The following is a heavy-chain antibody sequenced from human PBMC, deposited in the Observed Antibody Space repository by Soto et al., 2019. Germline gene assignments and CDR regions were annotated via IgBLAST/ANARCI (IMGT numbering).Heavy chain of an antibody. CDR1: GGSIISGGSY. CDR2: IYDSENT. D-gene: IGHD2-2*01. V-gene: IGHV4-31*03. CDR3: ARDYHTGYYGVAV. J-gene: IGHJ6*02. Sequence: QVQLQESGPGLVKPSQTVSLTCSVSGGSIISGGSYWNWIRQRPGKGLEWIGYIYDSENTYNNPALKGRVFLSIDTSKNQDSLKLTSVTAADTAVYYCARDYHTGYYGVAVGGQWTTVTVS.